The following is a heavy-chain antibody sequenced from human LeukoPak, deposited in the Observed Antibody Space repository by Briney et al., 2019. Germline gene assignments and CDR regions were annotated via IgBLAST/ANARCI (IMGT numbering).Heavy chain of an antibody. CDR3: ARGREWFSRDFDY. CDR1: GGSISSYY. Sequence: PSETLSLTCTVSGGSISSYYWSWIRQPPGKGLEWIGYIYYSGSTNYNPSLKSRVTISVDTSKNQFSLKLSSVTAADTAVYYCARGREWFSRDFDYWGQGTLVTVSS. D-gene: IGHD3-3*01. CDR2: IYYSGST. J-gene: IGHJ4*02. V-gene: IGHV4-59*01.